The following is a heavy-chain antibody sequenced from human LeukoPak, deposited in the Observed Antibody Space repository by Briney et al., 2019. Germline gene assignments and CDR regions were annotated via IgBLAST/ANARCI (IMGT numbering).Heavy chain of an antibody. CDR2: INPNSGGT. V-gene: IGHV1-2*02. D-gene: IGHD5-18*01. CDR1: GYTFTGSY. Sequence: ASVKVSCKGSGYTFTGSYMHWVRQAPGQGLEWMGWINPNSGGTNYAQKFRGRVTMTRDTSTSTVYMELSSLRSEDTAVYYCARAAARGYSYGLDYWGQGTLVTVSS. CDR3: ARAAARGYSYGLDY. J-gene: IGHJ4*02.